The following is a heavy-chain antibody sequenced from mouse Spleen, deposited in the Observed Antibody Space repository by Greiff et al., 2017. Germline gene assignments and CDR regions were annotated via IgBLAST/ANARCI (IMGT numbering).Heavy chain of an antibody. Sequence: EVQLVESGGGLVKPGGSLKLSCAASGFTFSDYGMHWVRQAPEKGLEWVAYISSGSSTIYYADTVKGRFTISRDNAKNTLFLQMTSLRSEETAMYYCARPFYYYGSSYWYFDVWGTGTTVTVSS. D-gene: IGHD1-1*01. CDR1: GFTFSDYG. J-gene: IGHJ1*03. CDR3: ARPFYYYGSSYWYFDV. CDR2: ISSGSSTI. V-gene: IGHV5-17*01.